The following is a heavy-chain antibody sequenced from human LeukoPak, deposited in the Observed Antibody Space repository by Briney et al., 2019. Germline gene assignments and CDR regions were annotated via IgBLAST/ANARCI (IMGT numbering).Heavy chain of an antibody. D-gene: IGHD5-18*01. CDR3: ASSRNTAMPPGFFDY. Sequence: SETLSLTCTVSGGSISSSSYYWGWIRQPPGKGLEWIGSIYYSGSTYYNPSLKSRVTISVDTSKNQFSLKLSSVTAADMAVYYCASSRNTAMPPGFFDYWGQGTLVTVSS. V-gene: IGHV4-39*01. J-gene: IGHJ4*02. CDR2: IYYSGST. CDR1: GGSISSSSYY.